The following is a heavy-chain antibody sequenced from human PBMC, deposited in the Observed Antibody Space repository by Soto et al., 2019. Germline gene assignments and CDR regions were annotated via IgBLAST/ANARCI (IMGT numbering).Heavy chain of an antibody. V-gene: IGHV4-59*01. Sequence: SETLSLTCTVSGGSISTYYWSWIRQPPGKGLEWIGYIYYSGSTSYNPSLKSRVTISVDTSKNQFSLKLRSVTAADTAVYYCASDRSSGWDQGYGMDVWGRGTTVPVSS. CDR2: IYYSGST. CDR3: ASDRSSGWDQGYGMDV. D-gene: IGHD6-19*01. J-gene: IGHJ6*02. CDR1: GGSISTYY.